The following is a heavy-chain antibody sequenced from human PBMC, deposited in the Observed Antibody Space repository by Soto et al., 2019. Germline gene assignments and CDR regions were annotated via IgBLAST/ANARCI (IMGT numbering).Heavy chain of an antibody. D-gene: IGHD4-17*01. CDR1: GFTFSSYA. CDR3: AKWSTVGASKTVDS. J-gene: IGHJ4*02. CDR2: ISGSGGST. V-gene: IGHV3-23*01. Sequence: EVQLLESGGGLVQPGGSLRLSCAASGFTFSSYAMSWVRQAPGKGLEWFSTISGSGGSTYYADSVKGRFTISRDNSKNTLFLQMNSLRAEDTAVYYCAKWSTVGASKTVDSWGQGTLVTVSS.